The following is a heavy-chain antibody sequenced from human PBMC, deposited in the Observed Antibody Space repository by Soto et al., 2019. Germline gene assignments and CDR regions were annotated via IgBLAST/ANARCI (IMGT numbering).Heavy chain of an antibody. Sequence: EVELLESGGGLVQPGGSLRLSCAASGFTFTNFAMSWVRQAPGKGLEWVSTIGQSGSNTFYADSVKGRFTVSRDNSRDTVSLQMSGLRAEDTGVYFCARLFRCSDSLYFDNWGQGALVTVSS. CDR3: ARLFRCSDSLYFDN. D-gene: IGHD2-15*01. CDR1: GFTFTNFA. CDR2: IGQSGSNT. V-gene: IGHV3-23*01. J-gene: IGHJ4*02.